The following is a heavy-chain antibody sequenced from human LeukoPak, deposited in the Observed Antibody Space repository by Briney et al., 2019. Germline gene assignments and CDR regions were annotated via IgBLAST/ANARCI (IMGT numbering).Heavy chain of an antibody. Sequence: SEALSLTCTVSGGSISTYYWSWVRQPPGKGLEWIGYIYYTGDTRSNPSLKSRVTLLVDTSKNQFSLRLTSVTAADTAVYYCARHQRGFCDGGDCPYYFDHWGQGTLVTVSS. J-gene: IGHJ4*02. CDR2: IYYTGDT. D-gene: IGHD2-21*02. V-gene: IGHV4-59*08. CDR1: GGSISTYY. CDR3: ARHQRGFCDGGDCPYYFDH.